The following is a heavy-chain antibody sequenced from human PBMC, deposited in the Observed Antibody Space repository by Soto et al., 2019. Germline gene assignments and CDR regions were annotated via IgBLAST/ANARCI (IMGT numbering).Heavy chain of an antibody. J-gene: IGHJ6*02. CDR1: GGTFSSYA. CDR3: ARPLWRGSYGHYYYYGIDV. CDR2: VIPIFGTA. Sequence: QVQLVQSGAEVKKPGSSVKVSCKASGGTFSSYAISWVRQAPGQGREWMGGVIPIFGTANYAQKFQGRVTITADNSTSTAYMELSILRSEDTAVYYCARPLWRGSYGHYYYYGIDVWGQGNTVTVSS. D-gene: IGHD1-26*01. V-gene: IGHV1-69*06.